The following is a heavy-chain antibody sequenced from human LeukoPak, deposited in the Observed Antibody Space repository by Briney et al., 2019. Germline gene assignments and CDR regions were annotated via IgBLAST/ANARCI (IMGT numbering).Heavy chain of an antibody. CDR1: GYTFTSYG. J-gene: IGHJ4*02. CDR3: ARDWGSIKVIADY. CDR2: ISSNSDNT. V-gene: IGHV1-18*01. D-gene: IGHD7-27*01. Sequence: GASVNVSCKATGYTFTSYGISWVRQAPGQGLEWMGWISSNSDNTNYAQKFQGRVTMTTDTSTSTAYMELRSLRSDDTALYFCARDWGSIKVIADYWGQGTLVTVSS.